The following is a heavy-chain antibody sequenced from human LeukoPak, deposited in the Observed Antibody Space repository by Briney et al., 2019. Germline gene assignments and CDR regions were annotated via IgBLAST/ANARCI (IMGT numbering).Heavy chain of an antibody. J-gene: IGHJ4*02. CDR2: INHSGST. Sequence: PSETLSLTCVVYGGSFSGYYWSWIRQPPGKGLEWIGEINHSGSTNYNPSLKSRVTISVDTSKNQFSLKLSSVTAADTAVYYCARGSSLRYFDWLLQAPDYWGQGTLVTVSS. D-gene: IGHD3-9*01. CDR3: ARGSSLRYFDWLLQAPDY. V-gene: IGHV4-34*01. CDR1: GGSFSGYY.